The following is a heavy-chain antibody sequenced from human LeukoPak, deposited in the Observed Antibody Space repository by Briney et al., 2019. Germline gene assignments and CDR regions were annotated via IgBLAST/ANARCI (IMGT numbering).Heavy chain of an antibody. D-gene: IGHD2-8*01. CDR2: IETDGTGA. Sequence: RGSLRLSCIASGFTFSSDRTHWVREGPGKGLVWVFCIETDGTGAVYVDGVEGRFTNSRDNAKNTLYLQMNSVRVEDTAVYYCVRGGFNGNWGQGILVTVSS. CDR3: VRGGFNGN. J-gene: IGHJ4*02. V-gene: IGHV3-74*03. CDR1: GFTFSSDR.